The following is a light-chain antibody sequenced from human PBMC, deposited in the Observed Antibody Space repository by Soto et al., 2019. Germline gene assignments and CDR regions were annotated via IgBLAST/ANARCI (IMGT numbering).Light chain of an antibody. CDR1: HGISTS. CDR3: QQTNSFPLT. CDR2: AAS. J-gene: IGKJ4*01. Sequence: DIQMTQSPSSVSASVGGGFTITCLSSHGISTSLGWYQQKPGKAPKLLIYAASSLQSGVPSRFSGTGSGTDFTLTISSLQPEDFATYYCQQTNSFPLTFGGGTKVDIK. V-gene: IGKV1D-12*01.